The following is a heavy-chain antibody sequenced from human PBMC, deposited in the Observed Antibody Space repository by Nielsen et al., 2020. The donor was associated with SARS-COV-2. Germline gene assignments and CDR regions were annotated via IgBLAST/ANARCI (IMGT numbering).Heavy chain of an antibody. CDR1: GGSISSSSYY. V-gene: IGHV4-39*01. D-gene: IGHD5-18*01. CDR2: IYYSGST. CDR3: ARLGRDTAMVGGADY. Sequence: SETLSLTCTVSGGSISSSSYYWGWLRQPPGKGLEWIGSIYYSGSTYYNPSLKSRVTISVDTSKNQFSLKLSSVTAADTAVYYCARLGRDTAMVGGADYWGQGTLVTVSS. J-gene: IGHJ4*02.